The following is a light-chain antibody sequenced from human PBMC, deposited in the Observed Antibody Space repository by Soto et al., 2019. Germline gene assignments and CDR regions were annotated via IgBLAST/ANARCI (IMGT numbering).Light chain of an antibody. CDR2: EVN. Sequence: QFVLTPPASASGHPGQTITISRSGTSSDVGAYNYVSWYQQHPGKAPKLMIYEVNKRPSGVPDRFSGSKSGNTASLNASGLQAEDEADYYCSSYAGSSNVFGTETKVTVL. V-gene: IGLV2-8*01. J-gene: IGLJ1*01. CDR3: SSYAGSSNV. CDR1: SSDVGAYNY.